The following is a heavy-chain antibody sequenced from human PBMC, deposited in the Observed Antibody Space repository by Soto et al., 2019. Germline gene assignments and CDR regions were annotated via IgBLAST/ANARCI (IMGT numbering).Heavy chain of an antibody. V-gene: IGHV3-21*01. D-gene: IGHD1-26*01. CDR2: ISSSSSYI. Sequence: GALSLSSAASGFAFRSYSITWVRQAPGKGLEWVSSISSSSSYIYYADSVKGRFTISRDNAKNSLYLQMNSLRAEDTAVYYCARDGSMTQRYGMDVWGQGTTVTVSS. CDR1: GFAFRSYS. J-gene: IGHJ6*02. CDR3: ARDGSMTQRYGMDV.